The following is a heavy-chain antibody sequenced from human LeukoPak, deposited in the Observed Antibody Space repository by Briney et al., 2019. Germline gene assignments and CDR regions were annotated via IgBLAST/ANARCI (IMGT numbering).Heavy chain of an antibody. CDR1: GGSISSYY. V-gene: IGHV4-59*08. CDR3: ARHNPTGTGTNWWFVP. Sequence: PSETLSLTCTVSGGSISSYYWSWIRQPPGKGLEWIGYIYYSGSTNYNPSLKSRVTISVDTSKNQFSLKLSSVTAADTAVYYCARHNPTGTGTNWWFVPWGQGTLVTVSS. J-gene: IGHJ5*02. D-gene: IGHD1-7*01. CDR2: IYYSGST.